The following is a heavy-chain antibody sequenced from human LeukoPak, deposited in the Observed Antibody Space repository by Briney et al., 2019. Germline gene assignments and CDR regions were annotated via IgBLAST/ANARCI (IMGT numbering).Heavy chain of an antibody. D-gene: IGHD6-19*01. V-gene: IGHV4-39*01. Sequence: SETPSLTCTVSGGSISSSSYYWGWIRQPPGKGLEWIGSIYYSGSTYYNPSLKSRVTISVDTSKNQFSLKLSSVTAADTAVYYCARRGYSSGWSDYWGQGTLVTVSS. CDR3: ARRGYSSGWSDY. CDR2: IYYSGST. CDR1: GGSISSSSYY. J-gene: IGHJ4*02.